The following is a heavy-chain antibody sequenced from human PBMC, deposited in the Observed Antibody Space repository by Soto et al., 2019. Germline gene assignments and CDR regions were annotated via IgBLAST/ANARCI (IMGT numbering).Heavy chain of an antibody. D-gene: IGHD3-10*01. CDR1: GGSFSGYQ. CDR2: INDSGDI. V-gene: IGHV4-34*02. J-gene: IGHJ6*03. CDR3: ARGLILWFGELSRRGGYYYYMDA. Sequence: QVQLQQWGAGLLKPSETLSLTCAVYGGSFSGYQWSWIRQTPGKGLEWIGGINDSGDINYNPSLKSRVTIVVDAAKKQISLKLSSVTAADTAVYYCARGLILWFGELSRRGGYYYYMDAWGKGTTVTVSS.